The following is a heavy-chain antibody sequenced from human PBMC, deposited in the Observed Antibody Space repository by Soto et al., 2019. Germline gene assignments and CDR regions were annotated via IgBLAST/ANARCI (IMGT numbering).Heavy chain of an antibody. CDR3: ATRDPGHY. J-gene: IGHJ4*02. V-gene: IGHV1-46*01. CDR2: ISPDGGRT. CDR1: GPTFIAYY. Sequence: QLVQSGAEVKKPGASVRVSCKTSGPTFIAYYIHWVRQAPGQGLEWMGIISPDGGRTSYAQKFQGRVTMTRDTSTSTVYMELSSLRSEDTAVYYCATRDPGHYWGQGTLVTVSS.